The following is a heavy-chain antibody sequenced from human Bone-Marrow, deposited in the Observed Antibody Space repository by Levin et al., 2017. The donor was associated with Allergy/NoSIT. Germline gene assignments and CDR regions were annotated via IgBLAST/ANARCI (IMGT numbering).Heavy chain of an antibody. CDR1: GFTFDDYA. CDR3: AKDMNSQSGWAEAGGFDY. V-gene: IGHV3-43D*04. J-gene: IGHJ4*02. CDR2: ISWDGGST. Sequence: GGSLRLSCAASGFTFDDYAMHWVRQAPGKGLEWVSLISWDGGSTYYADSVKGRFTISRDNSKNSLYLQMNSLRAEDTALYYCAKDMNSQSGWAEAGGFDYWGQGTLVTVSS. D-gene: IGHD1-7*01.